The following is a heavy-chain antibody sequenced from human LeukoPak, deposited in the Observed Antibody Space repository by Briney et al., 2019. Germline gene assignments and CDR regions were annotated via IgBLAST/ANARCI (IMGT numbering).Heavy chain of an antibody. CDR2: IYYSGST. Sequence: SETLSLTCTVSGGSVSSGSYYWSWIRQPPGKGLEWIGYIYYSGSTNYDPSLKNRVTISVDTSKNQFSLKLSSVTAADTAVYYCARDPSEYSSSSDAFDIWGQGTMVTVSS. CDR3: ARDPSEYSSSSDAFDI. J-gene: IGHJ3*02. D-gene: IGHD6-6*01. V-gene: IGHV4-61*01. CDR1: GGSVSSGSYY.